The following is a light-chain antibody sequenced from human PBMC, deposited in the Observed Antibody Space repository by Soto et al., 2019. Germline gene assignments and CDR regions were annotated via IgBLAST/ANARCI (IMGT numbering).Light chain of an antibody. CDR1: SSDVGGYNY. CDR3: CSYAGSDV. CDR2: DVS. Sequence: QSALTQPRSVSGSPGQSVTISCTGTSSDVGGYNYVSWYQQHPGKAPKLMIYDVSKRPSGVPDRFSGSKSRNTASLTISGLQAEDEADYYCCSYAGSDVFGTGTKLTVL. J-gene: IGLJ1*01. V-gene: IGLV2-11*01.